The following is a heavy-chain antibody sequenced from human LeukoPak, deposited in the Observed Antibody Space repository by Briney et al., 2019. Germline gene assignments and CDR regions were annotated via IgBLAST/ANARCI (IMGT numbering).Heavy chain of an antibody. Sequence: ASVKVSCKASGITFTSYYIPWVRQAPGRGLEWMGKINPSGTITTYAPKYQGRVTVTKDTPTNTVYMELSSLRSDDTAVYYCALIAPPHNWGQGTLVTVSS. V-gene: IGHV1-46*01. J-gene: IGHJ4*02. CDR3: ALIAPPHN. D-gene: IGHD6-13*01. CDR2: INPSGTIT. CDR1: GITFTSYY.